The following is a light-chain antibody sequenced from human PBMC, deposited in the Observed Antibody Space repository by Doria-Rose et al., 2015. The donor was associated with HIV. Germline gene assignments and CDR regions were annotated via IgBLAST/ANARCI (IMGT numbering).Light chain of an antibody. CDR3: HQYGTSWT. V-gene: IGKV3-20*01. J-gene: IGKJ1*01. CDR1: QSFSSTY. Sequence: IVLTQSPGTLSLSPGERATLSCRASQSFSSTYLAWYQQKPGQAPSLLIYDGSTSATGIPDRFSASGSGTDFTLTINRLEPGDFALYYCHQYGTSWTFGQGTKVEI. CDR2: DGS.